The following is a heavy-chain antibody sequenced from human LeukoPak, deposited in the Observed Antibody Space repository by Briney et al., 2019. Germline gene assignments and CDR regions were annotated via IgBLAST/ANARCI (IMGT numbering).Heavy chain of an antibody. D-gene: IGHD6-19*01. CDR3: ASAIAVAGGEYFQY. J-gene: IGHJ1*01. V-gene: IGHV4-39*01. CDR1: GGSISSPSYS. Sequence: SETLSLTCTVSGGSISSPSYSWGWIRQPPGKGLEWIASIYYSGRTYYNPSLKSRITISVDTSRTQFSLKLTSVTATDTSFYYCASAIAVAGGEYFQYWGQGSLLTVSS. CDR2: IYYSGRT.